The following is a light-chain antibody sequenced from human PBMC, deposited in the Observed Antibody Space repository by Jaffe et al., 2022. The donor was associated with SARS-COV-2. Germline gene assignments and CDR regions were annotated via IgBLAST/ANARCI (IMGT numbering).Light chain of an antibody. CDR2: NIN. Sequence: QTVVTQEPSLTVSPGGTVTLTCASSAGAVTSVYYPSWFQQKPGQAPRALIYNINNRQSWTPARFSGSLLGGKAALTLSGVQPEDEAEYYCLVYYGGAWVFGGGTKLTVL. CDR1: AGAVTSVYY. V-gene: IGLV7-43*01. J-gene: IGLJ3*02. CDR3: LVYYGGAWV.